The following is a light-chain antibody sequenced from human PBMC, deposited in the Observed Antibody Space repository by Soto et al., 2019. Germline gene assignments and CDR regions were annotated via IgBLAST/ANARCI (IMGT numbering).Light chain of an antibody. J-gene: IGLJ1*01. CDR1: SSNIGAGYE. V-gene: IGLV1-40*01. CDR2: ENN. CDR3: QSYDSRLSGYV. Sequence: QSVLTQPPSVSEAPGQRVTISCTGSSSNIGAGYEAHWYQQVPGTAPKLLIYENNNRPSGVPDRCSGSKSGTSASLAITGIQAEDEAEYYCQSYDSRLSGYVFGTGTKLTVL.